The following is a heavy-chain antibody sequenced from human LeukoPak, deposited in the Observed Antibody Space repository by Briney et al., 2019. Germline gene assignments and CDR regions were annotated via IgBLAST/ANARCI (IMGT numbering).Heavy chain of an antibody. CDR3: ASSYYYGSGSYPIDY. CDR2: IYYSGST. CDR1: GGSISSYY. V-gene: IGHV4-59*01. D-gene: IGHD3-10*01. Sequence: SETLSLTCTVSGGSISSYYWSWIRQPPGKGLEWIGYIYYSGSTNYNPSLKSRVTISVDTSKNQFSLKLSSVTAADTAVYYCASSYYYGSGSYPIDYWGQGTLVTISS. J-gene: IGHJ4*02.